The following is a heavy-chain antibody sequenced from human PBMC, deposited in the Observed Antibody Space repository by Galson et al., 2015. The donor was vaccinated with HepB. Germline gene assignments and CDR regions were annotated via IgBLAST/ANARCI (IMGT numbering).Heavy chain of an antibody. CDR2: IKSKTDGGTT. CDR3: TTDPDRIPYGDYSQSFDY. Sequence: SLRLSCAASRFTFSNAWMSWVRQAPGKGLEWVGRIKSKTDGGTTDYAAPVKGRFTISRDDSKNTLYLQMNGLKTEDTAVYYCTTDPDRIPYGDYSQSFDYWGQGTLVTVSS. CDR1: RFTFSNAW. V-gene: IGHV3-15*01. D-gene: IGHD4-17*01. J-gene: IGHJ4*02.